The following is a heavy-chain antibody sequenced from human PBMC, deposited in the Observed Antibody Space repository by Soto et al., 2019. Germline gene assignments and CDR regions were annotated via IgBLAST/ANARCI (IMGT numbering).Heavy chain of an antibody. J-gene: IGHJ6*03. D-gene: IGHD3-3*01. Sequence: PSETLSLTCAVYGGSFSGYYWSWIRQPPGKGLEWIGEINHSGSTNYNPSLKSRVTISVDTSKNQFSLKLSSVTAADTAVYYCARRRESGSNIGYYYMDVWGKGTTVTVSS. V-gene: IGHV4-34*01. CDR2: INHSGST. CDR3: ARRRESGSNIGYYYMDV. CDR1: GGSFSGYY.